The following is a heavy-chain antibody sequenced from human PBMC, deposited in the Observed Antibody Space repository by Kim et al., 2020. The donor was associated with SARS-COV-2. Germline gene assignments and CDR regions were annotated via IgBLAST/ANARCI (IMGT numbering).Heavy chain of an antibody. CDR2: IWYDGSNK. CDR1: GFTFSSYG. CDR3: AKDRRLMTTVTPYYYYGMDV. D-gene: IGHD4-17*01. V-gene: IGHV3-33*06. J-gene: IGHJ6*02. Sequence: GGSLRLSCAASGFTFSSYGMHWVRQAPGKGLEWVAVIWYDGSNKYYADSVKGRFTISRDNSKNTLYLQMNSLRAEDTAVYYCAKDRRLMTTVTPYYYYGMDVWGQGTTVTVSS.